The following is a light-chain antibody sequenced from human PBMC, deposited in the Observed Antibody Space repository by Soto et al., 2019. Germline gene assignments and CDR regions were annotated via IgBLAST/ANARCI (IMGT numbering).Light chain of an antibody. CDR1: SSNIGSNT. Sequence: QSVLTQPPSASGTAGQRVTISCSGSSSNIGSNTVNWYQQLPGTAPKLLIYSNNQRPSGVPDRFSGSKSGTSASLAISGLQSEDEADYYCAVWDDSLNGHVFGTGTKVTVL. J-gene: IGLJ1*01. CDR2: SNN. V-gene: IGLV1-44*01. CDR3: AVWDDSLNGHV.